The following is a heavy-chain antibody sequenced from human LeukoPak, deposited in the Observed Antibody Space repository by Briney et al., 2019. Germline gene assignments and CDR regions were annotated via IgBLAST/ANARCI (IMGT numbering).Heavy chain of an antibody. CDR3: AKDRRAGSYDY. CDR1: GFTFSRNG. J-gene: IGHJ4*02. V-gene: IGHV3-23*01. Sequence: GGSLRLSCAAAGFTFSRNGMTWVRQAAGKGLEWVSAISGSGGSTYYADSVKGRFTISRDNSKNTLYLQMNSLRAEDTAVYYCAKDRRAGSYDYWGQGTLVTVSS. CDR2: ISGSGGST. D-gene: IGHD3-10*01.